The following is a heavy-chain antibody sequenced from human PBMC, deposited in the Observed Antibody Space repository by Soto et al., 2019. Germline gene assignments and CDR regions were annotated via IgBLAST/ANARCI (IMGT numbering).Heavy chain of an antibody. D-gene: IGHD3-3*01. CDR2: IYRTGST. CDR3: ARQIGDDPFDI. Sequence: QMQLQESGPRLLKSSETLSLTCTVSGGSISTFYWNWIRQSPGKGLEWIGYIYRTGSTHYNPSLNGRVAISLDTSRNKFSLKVKSVTAADTAVYFCARQIGDDPFDIWGQGTMVTVSS. CDR1: GGSISTFY. J-gene: IGHJ3*02. V-gene: IGHV4-59*01.